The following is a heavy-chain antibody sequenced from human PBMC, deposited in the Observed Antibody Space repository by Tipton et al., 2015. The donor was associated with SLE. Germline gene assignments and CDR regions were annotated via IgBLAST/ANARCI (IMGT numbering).Heavy chain of an antibody. D-gene: IGHD3-16*01. J-gene: IGHJ5*02. Sequence: SLRLSCAASGFTFSDYYMSWIRQAPGKGLEWVSYISRDSDYIYYADSVKGRFTISRDNAKNSLYLQMNSLRAEDTAVYYCARDIRMTTFTLTFDPWGQGTLVTVSS. CDR1: GFTFSDYY. CDR2: ISRDSDYI. V-gene: IGHV3-11*06. CDR3: ARDIRMTTFTLTFDP.